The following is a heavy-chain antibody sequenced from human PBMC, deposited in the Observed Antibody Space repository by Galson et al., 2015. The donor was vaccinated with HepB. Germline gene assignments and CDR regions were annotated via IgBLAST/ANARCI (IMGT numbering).Heavy chain of an antibody. CDR3: ARATNWNDDDY. CDR1: GYTFTNYA. J-gene: IGHJ4*02. V-gene: IGHV1-3*01. D-gene: IGHD1-1*01. CDR2: INAGNGNA. Sequence: SVKVSCKASGYTFTNYAIHWVRQAPGQRLEWMGWINAGNGNAKYSQKFQGRVTITRDTSASTAYMELSSLRSEDTAVYYCARATNWNDDDYWGQGTLVTVSS.